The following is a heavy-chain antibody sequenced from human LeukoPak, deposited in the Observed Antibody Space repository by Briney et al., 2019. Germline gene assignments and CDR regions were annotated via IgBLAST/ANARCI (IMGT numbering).Heavy chain of an antibody. CDR2: IFYSGTT. CDR3: ARSGSYTLDY. J-gene: IGHJ4*02. CDR1: GASISSYY. V-gene: IGHV4-59*06. D-gene: IGHD1-26*01. Sequence: SEPLSLTCTVSGASISSYYWSWIRPHPGKGLEWIGYIFYSGTTYYNPSLKSRVTISVDVSRNHFSLKVSSVSAADTAVYYCARSGSYTLDYWGQGTLVTVSS.